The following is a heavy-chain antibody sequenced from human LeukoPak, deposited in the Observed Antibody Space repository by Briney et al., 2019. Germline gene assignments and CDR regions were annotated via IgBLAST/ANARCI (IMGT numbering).Heavy chain of an antibody. V-gene: IGHV3-20*04. CDR2: ISWNSGSV. CDR3: ARVRRGMVIHFDY. D-gene: IGHD3-3*01. J-gene: IGHJ4*02. CDR1: GFTFSSYA. Sequence: GGSLRLSCAASGFTFSSYAMSWVRQAPGKGLEWVSGISWNSGSVGFGDSVKGRFTISRDNAKNSLYLQMNSLRAEDTAVYYCARVRRGMVIHFDYWGQGTLVTVSS.